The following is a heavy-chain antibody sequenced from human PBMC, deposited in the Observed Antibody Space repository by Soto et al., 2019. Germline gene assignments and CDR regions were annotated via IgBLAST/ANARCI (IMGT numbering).Heavy chain of an antibody. Sequence: PSETLSLTCAVYGGSFSGYSWTWLRQPPRKGLEWIGEINHSGTTDYNASLKSRVTMSADTSNNQFSLRLTYVTAADTAVYYFARVRFDPWSHIYYGLDVWGQGTMVTVYS. D-gene: IGHD3-3*01. CDR1: GGSFSGYS. CDR2: INHSGTT. CDR3: ARVRFDPWSHIYYGLDV. V-gene: IGHV4-34*01. J-gene: IGHJ6*02.